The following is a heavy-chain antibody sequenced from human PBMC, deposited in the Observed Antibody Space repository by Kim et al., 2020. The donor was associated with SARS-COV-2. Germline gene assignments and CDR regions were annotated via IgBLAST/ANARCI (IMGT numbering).Heavy chain of an antibody. D-gene: IGHD6-13*01. V-gene: IGHV4-39*07. Sequence: NPSLKSRVTISVDTSKNQFSLKLSSVTAADTAVYYCARVSSGSSLYYFDYWGQGTLVTVSS. CDR3: ARVSSGSSLYYFDY. J-gene: IGHJ4*02.